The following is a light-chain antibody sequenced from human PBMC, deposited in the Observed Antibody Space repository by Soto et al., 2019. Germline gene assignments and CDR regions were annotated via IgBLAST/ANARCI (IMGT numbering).Light chain of an antibody. Sequence: SAPTQPLSMSGSPGQSGTIFCTGTSPDVGGYDYVSWYQHHPGKAPKLMIYEVINRPSGVSDRLSGSKSGNTASLTISGLQAEDEADYYCSSYTSSSTWVFGGGTK. V-gene: IGLV2-14*01. J-gene: IGLJ3*02. CDR1: SPDVGGYDY. CDR2: EVI. CDR3: SSYTSSSTWV.